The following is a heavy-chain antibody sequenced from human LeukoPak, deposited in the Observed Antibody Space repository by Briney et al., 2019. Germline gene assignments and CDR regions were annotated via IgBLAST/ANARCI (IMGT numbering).Heavy chain of an antibody. CDR3: ARDSRSGWGNWFDP. D-gene: IGHD6-19*01. Sequence: PSETLSLTCTVSGGSISSSSYYWGWIRQPPGKGLEWIGSINYSGSTYYNPSLKSRITISVAASKDQFSLKLSSVTAADTAVYYCARDSRSGWGNWFDPWGQGTLVTVSS. J-gene: IGHJ5*02. CDR1: GGSISSSSYY. V-gene: IGHV4-39*07. CDR2: INYSGST.